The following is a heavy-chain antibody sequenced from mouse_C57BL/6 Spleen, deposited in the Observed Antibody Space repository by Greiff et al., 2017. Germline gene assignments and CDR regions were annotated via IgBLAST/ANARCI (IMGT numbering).Heavy chain of an antibody. Sequence: QVQLQQPGAELVKPGASVKMSCKASGYTFTSYWITWVKQRPGQGLEWIGDIYPGSGSTKYNEKFKSKATLTVDTSSSTAYMQLSSLTSEDSAVYYCARRGLYDYAMDYWGQGTSVTVSS. CDR2: IYPGSGST. J-gene: IGHJ4*01. V-gene: IGHV1-55*01. CDR3: ARRGLYDYAMDY. D-gene: IGHD2-3*01. CDR1: GYTFTSYW.